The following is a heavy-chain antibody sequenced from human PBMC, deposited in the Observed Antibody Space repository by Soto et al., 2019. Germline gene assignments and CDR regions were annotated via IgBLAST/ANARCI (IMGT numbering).Heavy chain of an antibody. D-gene: IGHD6-13*01. CDR1: GYSFTSYW. CDR3: ASGSSSSWYDYYGMDV. J-gene: IGHJ6*02. CDR2: IYPGDSDT. V-gene: IGHV5-51*01. Sequence: GESLKISCKGSGYSFTSYWIGWVRQMPGKGLEWMGIIYPGDSDTRYSPSFQGQVTISADKSISTAYLQWSSLKASDTAMYYCASGSSSSWYDYYGMDVWGQGTTVTVSS.